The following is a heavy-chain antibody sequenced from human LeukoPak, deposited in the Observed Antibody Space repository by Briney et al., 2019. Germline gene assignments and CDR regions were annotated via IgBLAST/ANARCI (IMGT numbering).Heavy chain of an antibody. J-gene: IGHJ4*02. V-gene: IGHV3-21*01. D-gene: IGHD5-24*01. CDR1: GFTFSSYS. Sequence: PGGSLRLSCVASGFTFSSYSMNWVRQAPGKGLEWVSSISSSSSYIYYADSVKGRFTISRDNAKNSLYLQMNSLRAEDTAVYYCARGPMAIFDYWGQGTLVTVSS. CDR2: ISSSSSYI. CDR3: ARGPMAIFDY.